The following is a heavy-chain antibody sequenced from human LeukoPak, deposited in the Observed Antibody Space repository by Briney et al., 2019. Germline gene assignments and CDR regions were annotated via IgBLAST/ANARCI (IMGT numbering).Heavy chain of an antibody. CDR1: GYTFTGYY. D-gene: IGHD2-2*01. CDR3: ARDGGYCSSTSCYRLLPNNWFDP. V-gene: IGHV1-2*02. CDR2: INPNSGGT. Sequence: GASVKVSCKASGYTFTGYYMHWVRQAPGQGLEWMGWINPNSGGTNYAQKFQGRVTMTRDTSISTAYMELSRLRSDDTAVYYCARDGGYCSSTSCYRLLPNNWFDPWGQGPRSPSPQ. J-gene: IGHJ5*02.